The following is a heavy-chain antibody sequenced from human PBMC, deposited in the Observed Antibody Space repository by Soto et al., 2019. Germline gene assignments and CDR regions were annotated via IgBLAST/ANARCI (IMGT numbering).Heavy chain of an antibody. CDR1: GFIFSNYA. D-gene: IGHD2-21*02. J-gene: IGHJ4*02. V-gene: IGHV3-23*01. Sequence: EVHLLESGGGLVQPGGSLRLSCAASGFIFSNYAMTWVRQAPGKGLECVSVIGGSGGDTYYADSVKGRFTISRDNSKNTLYLRMHSLRAEDTAVYYCAKDREVATARIFDYWGQGTLVTVSS. CDR2: IGGSGGDT. CDR3: AKDREVATARIFDY.